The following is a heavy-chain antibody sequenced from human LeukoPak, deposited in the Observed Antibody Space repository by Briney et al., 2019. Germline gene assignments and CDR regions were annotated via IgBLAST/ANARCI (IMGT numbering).Heavy chain of an antibody. V-gene: IGHV4/OR15-8*02. J-gene: IGHJ4*02. CDR2: ISLAGQT. Sequence: SETLSFTCGVSGGSISGTNWWSWVRQPPGQGLEWIGEISLAGQTNYNPSLNGRVTMSLDKSSNQLSLHLTSVTAADTATYFCSRESGPFCPFGYWGQGTLVIVSS. CDR3: SRESGPFCPFGY. CDR1: GGSISGTNW. D-gene: IGHD1-26*01.